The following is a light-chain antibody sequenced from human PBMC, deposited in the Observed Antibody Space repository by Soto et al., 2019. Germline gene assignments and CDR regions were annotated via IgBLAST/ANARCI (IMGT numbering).Light chain of an antibody. V-gene: IGKV1-5*03. CDR3: QHYNSYSEA. CDR2: KAS. CDR1: QTISSW. Sequence: DIHVTQPPPTLSASVGDRVTITCRASQTISSWLAWYQQKPGKAPKLLIYKASTLKSGVPSRFSGSGSGTEFTLTISSLQPDDFATYYCQHYNSYSEAFGQGTKVDIK. J-gene: IGKJ1*01.